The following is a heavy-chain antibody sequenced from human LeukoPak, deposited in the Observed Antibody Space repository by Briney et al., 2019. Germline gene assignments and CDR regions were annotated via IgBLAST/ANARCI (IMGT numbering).Heavy chain of an antibody. J-gene: IGHJ4*02. V-gene: IGHV3-66*01. Sequence: PGGSLRLSCAASGFTFNDYGMTWVRQAPGKGLEWVSVIYSGGSTYYADSVKGRFTISRDNSKNTLYLQMNSLRAEDTAVYYCARDLFGGNMAFDYWGQGTLVTVSS. CDR1: GFTFNDYG. CDR3: ARDLFGGNMAFDY. CDR2: IYSGGST. D-gene: IGHD3-16*01.